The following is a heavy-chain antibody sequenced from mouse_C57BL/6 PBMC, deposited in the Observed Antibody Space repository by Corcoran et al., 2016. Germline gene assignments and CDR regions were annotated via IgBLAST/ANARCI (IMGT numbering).Heavy chain of an antibody. Sequence: DVQLQESGPGLVKPSQSLSLTGSVTGYSITSGYYWNWIRQFPGNKLEWMGNISYDGSNNYNPSLKNRISITRDTSKNQFFLKLNSVTTEDTATYYCARNYYGSSSFAYWGQRTLVTVSA. CDR2: ISYDGSN. D-gene: IGHD1-1*01. V-gene: IGHV3-6*01. CDR1: GYSITSGYY. CDR3: ARNYYGSSSFAY. J-gene: IGHJ3*01.